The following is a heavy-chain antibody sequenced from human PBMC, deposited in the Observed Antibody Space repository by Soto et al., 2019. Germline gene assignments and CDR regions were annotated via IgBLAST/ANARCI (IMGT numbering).Heavy chain of an antibody. CDR3: ARDNYGPRDY. J-gene: IGHJ4*02. Sequence: QVQLVQSGAEVKKPGASVKVSCKPSGYTFTDLDIHWVRQAPGLGLEWMGWIDPNSGASRKTQKFQGSLTMTRDMSTSTVYMELSSLRADDTAVYYCARDNYGPRDYWGQGTLVTASS. CDR1: GYTFTDLD. D-gene: IGHD3-10*01. CDR2: IDPNSGAS. V-gene: IGHV1-2*02.